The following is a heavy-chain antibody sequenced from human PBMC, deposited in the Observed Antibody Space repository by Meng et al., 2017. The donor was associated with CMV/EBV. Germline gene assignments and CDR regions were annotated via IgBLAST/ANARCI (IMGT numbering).Heavy chain of an antibody. V-gene: IGHV1-69*10. Sequence: SSVKVSCKASGGTFSSYTISWVRQAPGQGLEWMGWIIPILGIANYAQKFQGRVTITADKSTSTAYMELSSLRSEDTAVYYCARVGCSSTSCYGMDVWGQGTTVTVSS. J-gene: IGHJ6*02. CDR1: GGTFSSYT. CDR3: ARVGCSSTSCYGMDV. D-gene: IGHD2-2*01. CDR2: IIPILGIA.